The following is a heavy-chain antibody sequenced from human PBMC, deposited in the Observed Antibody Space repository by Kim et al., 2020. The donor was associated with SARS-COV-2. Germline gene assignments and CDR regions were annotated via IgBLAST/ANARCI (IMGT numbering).Heavy chain of an antibody. D-gene: IGHD3-16*02. CDR2: INAGNGNT. CDR3: ASDSYDYVWGSYRSDAFDI. J-gene: IGHJ3*02. Sequence: ASVKVSCKASGYTFTSYAMHWVRQAPGQRLEWMGWINAGNGNTKYSQKFQGRVTITRDTSASTAYMELSSLRSEDTAVYYCASDSYDYVWGSYRSDAFDIWGQGTMVTVSS. V-gene: IGHV1-3*01. CDR1: GYTFTSYA.